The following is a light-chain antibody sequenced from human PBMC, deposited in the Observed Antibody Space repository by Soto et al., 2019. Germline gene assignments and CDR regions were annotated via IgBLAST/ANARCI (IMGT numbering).Light chain of an antibody. CDR3: QQYNSYWT. V-gene: IGKV1-5*01. J-gene: IGKJ1*01. Sequence: DIQMTQYPSTLSASVGDRVTITCRASQSISSWLAWYQQKPGKAPKLLIYDASSLESGVPSRFSGSGSGTEFTLTISSLQPDDFATYYCQQYNSYWTFGQGT. CDR2: DAS. CDR1: QSISSW.